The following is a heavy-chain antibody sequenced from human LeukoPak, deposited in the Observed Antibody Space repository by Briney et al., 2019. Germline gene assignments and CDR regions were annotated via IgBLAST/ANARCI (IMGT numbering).Heavy chain of an antibody. Sequence: GGSLRLSCAASGFTFSSYGMHWVRQAPGKGLEWVAVMWYDGSNKYYADSVKGRFTISRDNSKNTLYLQMNSLRAEDTAVYYCARDRGAVVVVPAAVYYYYGMDVWGQGTTVTVSS. CDR1: GFTFSSYG. V-gene: IGHV3-33*01. CDR2: MWYDGSNK. D-gene: IGHD2-2*01. CDR3: ARDRGAVVVVPAAVYYYYGMDV. J-gene: IGHJ6*02.